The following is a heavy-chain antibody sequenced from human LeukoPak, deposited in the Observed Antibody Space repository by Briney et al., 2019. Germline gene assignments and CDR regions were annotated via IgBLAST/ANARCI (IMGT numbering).Heavy chain of an antibody. D-gene: IGHD2-15*01. CDR1: GGSISSTNW. CDR2: IYYSGST. V-gene: IGHV4-4*02. Sequence: SETPSLTCGVSGGSISSTNWWTWVRQPPGKGLEWIGYIYYSGSTNYNPSLKSRVTISVDTSKNQFSLKLSSVTAADTAVYYCARGPQYCSDGSCYSYAFDIWGQGTMVTVSS. J-gene: IGHJ3*02. CDR3: ARGPQYCSDGSCYSYAFDI.